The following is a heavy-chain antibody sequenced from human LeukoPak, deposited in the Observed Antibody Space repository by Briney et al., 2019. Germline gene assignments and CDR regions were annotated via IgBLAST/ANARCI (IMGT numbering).Heavy chain of an antibody. D-gene: IGHD2-2*01. V-gene: IGHV3-7*03. Sequence: GGSLRLSCAASGFTFSSYWMSWVRQAPGKGLEWVANIKQDGSEKYYVDSVKGRFTISRDNAKNSLYLQMNSLRAEDTALYYCAKSAATAYYFDYWGQGTLVTVSS. CDR1: GFTFSSYW. J-gene: IGHJ4*02. CDR2: IKQDGSEK. CDR3: AKSAATAYYFDY.